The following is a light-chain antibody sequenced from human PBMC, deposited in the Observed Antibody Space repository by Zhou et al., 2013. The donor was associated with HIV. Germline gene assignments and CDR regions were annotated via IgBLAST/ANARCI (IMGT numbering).Light chain of an antibody. J-gene: IGKJ4*01. Sequence: AIRMTQSPSSFSASTGDRVTITCRASQGISTYLAWYQQKPGKAPKLLIHDASDLEAGVPPRFSGDVFRTQFTLTISGLQPEDFATYFCQHYHNLPLTFGGGTRVEF. CDR1: QGISTY. V-gene: IGKV1-8*01. CDR3: QHYHNLPLT. CDR2: DAS.